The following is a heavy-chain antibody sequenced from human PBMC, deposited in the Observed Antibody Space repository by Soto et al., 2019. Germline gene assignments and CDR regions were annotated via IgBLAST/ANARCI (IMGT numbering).Heavy chain of an antibody. CDR1: GYSFTSYW. Sequence: ESLKISCKGSGYSFTSYWISWVRQLPQKGLEWMGKIEPSDSNTNYSPSFQGHVTIPADKSISTAYLQWRTLKASDTAMYYCARHTGSSSHFWWYWGPGTLVTVSS. CDR3: ARHTGSSSHFWWY. D-gene: IGHD6-6*01. CDR2: IEPSDSNT. J-gene: IGHJ4*02. V-gene: IGHV5-10-1*01.